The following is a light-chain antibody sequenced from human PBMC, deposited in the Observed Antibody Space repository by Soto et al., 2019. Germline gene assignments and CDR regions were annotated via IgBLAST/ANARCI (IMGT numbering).Light chain of an antibody. V-gene: IGKV2-30*01. Sequence: DVVMTQSPLSLPVTLGQPASISCRSSQSLVYSDGNTYLNWFQQRPGQSPRRLIYKVSNRDSGVPDRFSGSGSGTDFTLKISRVEAEDVGVYYCMQGTHWPLKWLTFGGGTKVDIK. CDR1: QSLVYSDGNTY. CDR2: KVS. J-gene: IGKJ4*01. CDR3: MQGTHWPLKWLT.